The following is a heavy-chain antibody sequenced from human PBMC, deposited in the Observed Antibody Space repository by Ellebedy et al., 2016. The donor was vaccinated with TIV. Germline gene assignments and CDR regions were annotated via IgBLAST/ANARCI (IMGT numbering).Heavy chain of an antibody. CDR1: RFTFSSYA. Sequence: GESLKISCAASRFTFSSYAIHWVRQAPGKGLEWVALISYDGSKKYYADSVKGRLTISRDNSKNTLYLQMNSLRAEDTAVYYCARDTDSSSWYYFDYWGQGTLVTVSS. CDR3: ARDTDSSSWYYFDY. V-gene: IGHV3-30*07. CDR2: ISYDGSKK. J-gene: IGHJ4*02. D-gene: IGHD6-13*01.